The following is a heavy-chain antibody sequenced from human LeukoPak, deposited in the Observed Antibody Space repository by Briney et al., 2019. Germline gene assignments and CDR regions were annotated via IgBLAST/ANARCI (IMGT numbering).Heavy chain of an antibody. J-gene: IGHJ3*02. D-gene: IGHD3-22*01. CDR3: ARDFSDYYDSSGSFADAFDI. CDR2: ISSSSSTI. V-gene: IGHV3-48*04. CDR1: GFTFSSYS. Sequence: GGSLRLSCAASGFTFSSYSMNWVRQAPGKGLEWVSYISSSSSTIYYADSVKGRFTISRDNAKNSLYLQMNSLRAEDTAVYYCARDFSDYYDSSGSFADAFDIWGQGTMVTVSS.